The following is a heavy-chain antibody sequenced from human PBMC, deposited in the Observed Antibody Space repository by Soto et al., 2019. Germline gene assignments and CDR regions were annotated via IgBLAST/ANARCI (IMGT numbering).Heavy chain of an antibody. Sequence: QVQLVESGGGVFRPGGSLRLSCAASGFTFDSQTLHWVRQSPAKGLEWLALISYDGSLKSTADSVKGRFTISRDNGRNTLFLEMTSLKSEDTAVYFCARTYSSSWNYLDYWGQGTLVTVTS. V-gene: IGHV3-30*04. CDR1: GFTFDSQT. D-gene: IGHD6-13*01. CDR2: ISYDGSLK. CDR3: ARTYSSSWNYLDY. J-gene: IGHJ4*02.